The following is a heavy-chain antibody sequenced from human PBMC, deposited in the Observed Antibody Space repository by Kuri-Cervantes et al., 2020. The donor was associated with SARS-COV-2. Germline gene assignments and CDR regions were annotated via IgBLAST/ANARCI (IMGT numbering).Heavy chain of an antibody. D-gene: IGHD6-19*01. CDR3: ARVNQWLASADI. V-gene: IGHV4-39*01. Sequence: SETLSLTCTVSGGSISSSSYYWVWIRQPPGKGLEWIGSIYYSGSTYYNPSLKSRVTISVDTSKNQFSLKLRYVTAADTAVYYCARVNQWLASADIWGQGTMVTVSS. CDR2: IYYSGST. CDR1: GGSISSSSYY. J-gene: IGHJ3*02.